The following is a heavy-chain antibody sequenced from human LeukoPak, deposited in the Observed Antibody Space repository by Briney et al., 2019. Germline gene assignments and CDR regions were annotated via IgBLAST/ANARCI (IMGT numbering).Heavy chain of an antibody. Sequence: ASVKVSCKASGYTFTGYYMHWVRQAPGQGLEWMGWINPNSGGTNYAQKFQGRVTMTRDTSISTAYMELSRLRSDDTAVYYCAREIAVAVHYCYGMDVWGQGTTVTVSS. J-gene: IGHJ6*02. CDR1: GYTFTGYY. CDR2: INPNSGGT. D-gene: IGHD6-19*01. CDR3: AREIAVAVHYCYGMDV. V-gene: IGHV1-2*02.